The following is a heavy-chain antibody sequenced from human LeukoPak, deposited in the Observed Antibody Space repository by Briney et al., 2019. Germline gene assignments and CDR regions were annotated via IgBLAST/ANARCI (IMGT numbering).Heavy chain of an antibody. CDR3: TRNGRGCSSTSCYAGRFDP. CDR1: GFNFGAYA. D-gene: IGHD2-2*01. V-gene: IGHV3-49*04. Sequence: GGSLRLSCTASGFNFGAYAMSWVRQAPGKGLEWVGFVTSQAFGGRIEYAASVRGRLTISRDDSKSTAYLQMNSLRTEDTDVYFCTRNGRGCSSTSCYAGRFDPWGQGTQVTVSS. J-gene: IGHJ5*02. CDR2: VTSQAFGGRI.